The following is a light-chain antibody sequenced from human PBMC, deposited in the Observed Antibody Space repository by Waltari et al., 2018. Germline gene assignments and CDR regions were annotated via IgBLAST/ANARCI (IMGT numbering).Light chain of an antibody. CDR1: RSDIGYYNF. J-gene: IGLJ2*01. CDR3: ASYTSANTVL. V-gene: IGLV2-14*03. Sequence: QSGLTQPASVSGSPGQSITISCTGTRSDIGYYNFVSWYQQHPGKAPKLVIFDVSMWPSGVSHRFSGSKSGNTASLTISGLQAEDEAAYYCASYTSANTVLFGGGTKVTVL. CDR2: DVS.